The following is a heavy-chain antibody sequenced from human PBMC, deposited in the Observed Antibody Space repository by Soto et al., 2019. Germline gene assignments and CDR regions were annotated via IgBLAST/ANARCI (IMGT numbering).Heavy chain of an antibody. D-gene: IGHD2-15*01. CDR1: GGSFSGYY. V-gene: IGHV4-34*01. J-gene: IGHJ4*02. Sequence: PSETLSLTCAVYGGSFSGYYWSWIRQPPGKGLEWIGEINHSGSTNYNPSLKSRVTISVDTSKNQFSLKLSSVTAADTAVYYCARVNAGYCSGGSCSSIDYWGQGTLVTVS. CDR3: ARVNAGYCSGGSCSSIDY. CDR2: INHSGST.